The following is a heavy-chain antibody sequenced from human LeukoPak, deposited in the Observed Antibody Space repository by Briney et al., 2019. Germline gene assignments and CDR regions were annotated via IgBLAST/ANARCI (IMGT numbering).Heavy chain of an antibody. D-gene: IGHD3-9*01. CDR2: ISYDGSNK. CDR1: GFTFSSYG. CDR3: AKGLRYSDN. J-gene: IGHJ4*02. V-gene: IGHV3-30*18. Sequence: PGGSLRLSCAASGFTFSSYGMRWVRQAPGKGLEWVAVISYDGSNKYYADSVKGRFTISRDNSKNTLYLQMNSLRAEDTAVYYCAKGLRYSDNWGQGTLVTVSS.